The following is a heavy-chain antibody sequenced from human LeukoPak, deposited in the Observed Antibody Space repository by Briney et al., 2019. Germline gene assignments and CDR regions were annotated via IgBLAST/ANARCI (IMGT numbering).Heavy chain of an antibody. CDR1: GGSISSSS. CDR3: ARDQDRAFDI. Sequence: ETLSLTCTVSGGSISSSSYYWGWIRQPPGKGLEWVSSISYSSSNIYYADSVKGRFTISGDNAKNSLYLQMNSLRVEDTAVYYCARDQDRAFDIWGQGTMVTVSS. CDR2: ISYSSSNI. J-gene: IGHJ3*02. V-gene: IGHV3-21*01.